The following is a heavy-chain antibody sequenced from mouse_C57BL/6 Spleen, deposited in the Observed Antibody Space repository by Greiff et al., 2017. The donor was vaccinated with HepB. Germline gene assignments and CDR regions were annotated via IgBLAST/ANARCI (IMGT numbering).Heavy chain of an antibody. Sequence: DVQLVESGPGLVKPSQSLSLTCSVTGYSITSGYYWNWIRQFPGNKLEWMGYISYDGSNNYNPSLKNRISITRDTSKNQFFLKLNSVTTEDTATYYCAKLLRDSFDYWGQGTTLTVSS. J-gene: IGHJ2*01. CDR1: GYSITSGYY. D-gene: IGHD1-1*01. CDR2: ISYDGSN. CDR3: AKLLRDSFDY. V-gene: IGHV3-6*01.